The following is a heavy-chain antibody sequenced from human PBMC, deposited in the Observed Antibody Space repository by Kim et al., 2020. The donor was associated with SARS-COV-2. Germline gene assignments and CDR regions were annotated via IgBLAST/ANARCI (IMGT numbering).Heavy chain of an antibody. D-gene: IGHD2-15*01. CDR2: IKSKGGGGTT. V-gene: IGHV3-15*01. CDR1: GVNFDVAW. CDR3: TTIPDMRTWALNH. Sequence: GGSLRLSCATSGVNFDVAWMTWVRQAPGKGLEWVGRIKSKGGGGTTDYPAPVKGRFTITRDDSETTLYLQMNSLKTEDTAIYYCTTIPDMRTWALNHWGQGTLVTVSS. J-gene: IGHJ5*02.